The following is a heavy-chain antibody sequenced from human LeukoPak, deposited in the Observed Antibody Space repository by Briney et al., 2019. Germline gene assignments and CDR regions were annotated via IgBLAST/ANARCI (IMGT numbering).Heavy chain of an antibody. Sequence: SETLSLTCTVSGGSISNGNWWSWVRQPPGKGLEWIGYVFYIGSTKYNPSLNSRVTISLDTSKNQFSLKLYSVTAADTAVYYCARHSSATYDNWFDPWGQGTPVTVSS. CDR2: VFYIGST. J-gene: IGHJ5*02. CDR1: GGSISNGNW. CDR3: ARHSSATYDNWFDP. D-gene: IGHD1-26*01. V-gene: IGHV4-59*08.